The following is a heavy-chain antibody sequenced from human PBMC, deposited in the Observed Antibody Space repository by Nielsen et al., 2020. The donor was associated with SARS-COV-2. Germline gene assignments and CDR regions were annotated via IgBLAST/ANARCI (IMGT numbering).Heavy chain of an antibody. Sequence: ASVKVSCKASGYTFTSYGISWVRQAPGQGLEWMGWINTNTGNPTYAQGFTGRFVFSLDTSVSTAYLQISSLKAEDTAVYYCAREKGIAVAGTRGDDYWGQGTLVTVSS. CDR3: AREKGIAVAGTRGDDY. J-gene: IGHJ4*02. D-gene: IGHD6-19*01. CDR1: GYTFTSYG. CDR2: INTNTGNP. V-gene: IGHV7-4-1*02.